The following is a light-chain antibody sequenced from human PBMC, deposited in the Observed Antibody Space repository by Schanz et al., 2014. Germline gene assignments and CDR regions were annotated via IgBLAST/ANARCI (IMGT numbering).Light chain of an antibody. CDR3: QQYGSWWT. J-gene: IGKJ1*01. Sequence: EIVLTQSPGTLSLSPGERATLSCRASQSVTSSYLAWYQQKPGQAPRLLIYAASSRATGIPDRFSGSGSGTDFTLTISRLEPEDFAVYYCQQYGSWWTFGQGTKVEIK. CDR2: AAS. V-gene: IGKV3-20*01. CDR1: QSVTSSY.